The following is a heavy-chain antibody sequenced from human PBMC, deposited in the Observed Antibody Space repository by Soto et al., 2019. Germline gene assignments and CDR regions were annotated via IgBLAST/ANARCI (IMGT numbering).Heavy chain of an antibody. J-gene: IGHJ3*02. CDR2: ISDGGDLT. V-gene: IGHV3-23*01. CDR3: ARRVIGSSRAFDI. Sequence: GGSLRLSCAASGFSFSSHPMSWVRQAPEKGLEWVAGISDGGDLTYNADSVRGRFTISRDNSRNTLYLQMNSLRAEDTAVYYCARRVIGSSRAFDIWGQGTMVTVSS. D-gene: IGHD3-10*01. CDR1: GFSFSSHP.